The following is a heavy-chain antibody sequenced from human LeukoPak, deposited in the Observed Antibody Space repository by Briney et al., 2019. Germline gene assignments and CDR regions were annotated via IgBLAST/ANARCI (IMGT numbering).Heavy chain of an antibody. V-gene: IGHV4-39*01. CDR3: ARGGYCTSTSCYEGLDV. CDR2: IYYSGST. D-gene: IGHD2-2*01. CDR1: GGSISSSSYY. Sequence: SETLSLTCTVSGGSISSSSYYWGWIRQPPGKGLEWIGSIYYSGSTYYNPSLKSRVTISVDTSKNQFSLKLSSVTAADTAVYFCARGGYCTSTSCYEGLDVWGQGTTVTVSS. J-gene: IGHJ6*02.